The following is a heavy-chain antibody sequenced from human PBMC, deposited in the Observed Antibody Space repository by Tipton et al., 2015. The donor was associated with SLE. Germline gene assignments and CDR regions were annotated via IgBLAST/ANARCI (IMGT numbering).Heavy chain of an antibody. V-gene: IGHV4-34*01. CDR1: GGSFSGYY. D-gene: IGHD6-13*01. CDR3: AGLYSSSWLPFGHYYYGMYV. J-gene: IGHJ6*02. CDR2: INHSGST. Sequence: TLSLTCAVYGGSFSGYYWSWIRQPPGKGLEWIGEINHSGSTNYNPSLKSRVTISVDTSKNQFSLKLSSVTAADTAVYYCAGLYSSSWLPFGHYYYGMYVWGQGTTVTVSS.